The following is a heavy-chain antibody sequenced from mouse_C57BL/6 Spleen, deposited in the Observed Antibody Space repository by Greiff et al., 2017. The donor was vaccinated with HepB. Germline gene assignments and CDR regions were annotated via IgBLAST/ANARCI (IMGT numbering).Heavy chain of an antibody. J-gene: IGHJ3*01. V-gene: IGHV1-52*01. CDR1: GYTFTSYW. CDR3: ARSGYDAAWLAY. D-gene: IGHD2-3*01. Sequence: VQLQQSGAELVRPGSSVKLSCKASGYTFTSYWMHWVKQRPIQGLEWTGNIDPSDSETHSHQKFKVNATLIVDKSSSTAYMQLSSRTSEDAPVYYCARSGYDAAWLAYWGQGTLVTVAA. CDR2: IDPSDSET.